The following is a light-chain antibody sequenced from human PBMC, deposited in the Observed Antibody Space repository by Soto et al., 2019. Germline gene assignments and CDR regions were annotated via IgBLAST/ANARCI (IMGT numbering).Light chain of an antibody. V-gene: IGKV3-20*01. CDR3: QQYGSSPLT. CDR1: QSVGSTY. J-gene: IGKJ4*01. CDR2: DAS. Sequence: EFVLTQSPGTLSLSPGERATLSCRASQSVGSTYLAWFQQKPAQAPRLLIYDASTRSTGIPDRFSGSGSGTDFSLTISKLEPEDFAVYYCQQYGSSPLTFGGGTKVDIK.